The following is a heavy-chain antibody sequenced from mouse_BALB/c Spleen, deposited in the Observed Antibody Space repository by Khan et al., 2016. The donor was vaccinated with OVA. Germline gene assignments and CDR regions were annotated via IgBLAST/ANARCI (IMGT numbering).Heavy chain of an antibody. J-gene: IGHJ3*01. CDR1: GFSLHNYS. Sequence: QVQLKQSGPGLVQPSQSLSITCTVSGFSLHNYSVHWVRQSPGKGLEWLGVIWSAGSTDYNAAFISRLTISKDTSRSQVFFKMNSLQPNDTAIYYCARRGYDYGRGALFASWGQGTLVTVSA. CDR2: IWSAGST. V-gene: IGHV2-2*02. D-gene: IGHD2-4*01. CDR3: ARRGYDYGRGALFAS.